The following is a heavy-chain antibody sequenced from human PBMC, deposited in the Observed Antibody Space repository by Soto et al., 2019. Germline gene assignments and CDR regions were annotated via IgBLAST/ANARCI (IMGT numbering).Heavy chain of an antibody. CDR3: ARVRSGDYPTLDY. Sequence: QVQLVESGGGVVQPGRSLRLSCAASGFTFSSYGMHWVRQAPGKGLEWVAVIWYDGSNRYYADSVKGRFTISRDNSKNTLYLQMNSLRAEDTAVFYCARVRSGDYPTLDYWGQGTLVTVSS. CDR1: GFTFSSYG. D-gene: IGHD3-22*01. CDR2: IWYDGSNR. V-gene: IGHV3-33*01. J-gene: IGHJ4*02.